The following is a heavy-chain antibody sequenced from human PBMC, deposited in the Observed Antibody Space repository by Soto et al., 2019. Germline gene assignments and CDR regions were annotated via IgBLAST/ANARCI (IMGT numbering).Heavy chain of an antibody. CDR1: GFTFSYYY. CDR2: ISSSGSTI. Sequence: GGSLRLSCAASGFTFSYYYMSWIRQAPGKGLEWVSYISSSGSTIYYADSVKGRFTISRDNAKNSLYLQMNSLRAEDTAVYYCARVRXFPTGSGGSCYSAYFDYWGQGTLVTVSS. CDR3: ARVRXFPTGSGGSCYSAYFDY. V-gene: IGHV3-11*01. J-gene: IGHJ4*02. D-gene: IGHD2-15*01.